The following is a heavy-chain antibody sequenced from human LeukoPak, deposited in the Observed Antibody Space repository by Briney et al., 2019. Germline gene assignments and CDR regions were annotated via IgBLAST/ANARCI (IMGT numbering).Heavy chain of an antibody. CDR2: ISAYNGNT. CDR1: GYTFTSYG. CDR3: ARVYYDFWSGYEYDAFDI. V-gene: IGHV1-18*01. D-gene: IGHD3-3*01. Sequence: ASVEVSCKASGYTFTSYGISWVRQAPGQGLEWMGWISAYNGNTNYAQKLQGRVTMTTDTSTSTAYMELRSLRSDDTAVYYCARVYYDFWSGYEYDAFDIWGQGTMVTVSS. J-gene: IGHJ3*02.